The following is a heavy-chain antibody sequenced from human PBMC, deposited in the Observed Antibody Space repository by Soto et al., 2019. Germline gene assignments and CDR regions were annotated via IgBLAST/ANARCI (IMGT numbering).Heavy chain of an antibody. D-gene: IGHD1-26*01. V-gene: IGHV1-69*01. J-gene: IGHJ4*02. CDR1: GGTFSSYS. CDR3: ARDGGRHSGGIDY. Sequence: QVQLVQSGAEVKKPGSSVKVSCKASGGTFSSYSINWVRQAPGQGLEWMGEIIPIFGTANYAQKFQGRVTITADESNTTAYLELSSLRSEDTAVYYCARDGGRHSGGIDYWGQGPLVTVSS. CDR2: IIPIFGTA.